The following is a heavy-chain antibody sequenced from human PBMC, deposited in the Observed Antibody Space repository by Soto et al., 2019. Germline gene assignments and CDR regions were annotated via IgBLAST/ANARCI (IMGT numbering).Heavy chain of an antibody. CDR1: GFTVSNTY. D-gene: IGHD2-2*01. CDR2: IYTAGGT. Sequence: GGSLRLSCAAPGFTVSNTYMTWVRQPPGKGLECVSVIYTAGGTNYADSVKGRFIISRDNSKNTLYLQMNSLRAEDTAVYYCARALPVAKGGFDTWGQGTLVTVSS. V-gene: IGHV3-53*01. CDR3: ARALPVAKGGFDT. J-gene: IGHJ5*02.